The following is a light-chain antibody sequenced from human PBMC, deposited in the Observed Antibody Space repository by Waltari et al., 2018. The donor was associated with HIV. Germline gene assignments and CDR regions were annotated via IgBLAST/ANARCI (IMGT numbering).Light chain of an antibody. Sequence: QSALTQPASVSGSPGQSITISCTGTSSDVGHYNLISWYQQHPVKVPKLIIVEVSEQPSGCSDVFSVSKSVNTASLTSSWLQAEDEADYYCCSYAGSSPLWLFGGWTKLTVL. J-gene: IGLJ3*02. CDR3: CSYAGSSPLWL. V-gene: IGLV2-23*02. CDR2: EVS. CDR1: SSDVGHYNL.